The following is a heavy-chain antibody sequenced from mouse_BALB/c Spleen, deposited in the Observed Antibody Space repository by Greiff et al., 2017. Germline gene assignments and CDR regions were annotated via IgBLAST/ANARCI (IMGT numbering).Heavy chain of an antibody. V-gene: IGHV5-4*02. J-gene: IGHJ1*01. CDR3: AREDYYGNYWYFDV. CDR2: ISDGGSYT. CDR1: GFTFSDYY. Sequence: EVKLVESGGGLVKPGGSLKLSCAASGFTFSDYYMYWVRQTPEKRLEWVATISDGGSYTYYPDSVKGRFTISRDNARNILYLQMSSLRSEDTAMYYCAREDYYGNYWYFDVWGAGTTVTVSS. D-gene: IGHD2-1*01.